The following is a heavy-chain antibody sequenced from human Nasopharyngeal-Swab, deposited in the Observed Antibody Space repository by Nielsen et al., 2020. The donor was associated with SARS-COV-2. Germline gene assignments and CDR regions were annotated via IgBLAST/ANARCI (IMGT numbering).Heavy chain of an antibody. CDR2: ISGSGGST. Sequence: GESLKISCAASGFTFSTYAMYWVRQPPAKGLEWVSIISGSGGSTYYADSVKGRFTISRDNAKNSLYLEMNNLRAEDMAVYYCARPDCGGDCFSPSYFDSWGQGTLVTVSS. CDR3: ARPDCGGDCFSPSYFDS. CDR1: GFTFSTYA. J-gene: IGHJ4*02. V-gene: IGHV3-23*01. D-gene: IGHD2-21*02.